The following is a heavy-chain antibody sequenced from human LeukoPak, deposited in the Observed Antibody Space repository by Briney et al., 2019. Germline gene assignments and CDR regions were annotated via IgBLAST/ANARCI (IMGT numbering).Heavy chain of an antibody. V-gene: IGHV3-23*01. CDR3: ARDHHRRLYDSQARDTFDI. CDR2: ISGSGGST. Sequence: GGSLRLSCAASGFTFSSYGLSWVRQAPGKVLEWVSAISGSGGSTYYADSVKGRFTISRDNSKNTLYLQMNSLRAEDTAVYYCARDHHRRLYDSQARDTFDIWGQGTMVTVSS. CDR1: GFTFSSYG. D-gene: IGHD3-22*01. J-gene: IGHJ3*02.